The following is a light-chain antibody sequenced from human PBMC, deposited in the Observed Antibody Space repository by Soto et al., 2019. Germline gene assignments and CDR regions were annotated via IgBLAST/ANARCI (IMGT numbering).Light chain of an antibody. CDR1: QSLLHTTGKTH. CDR2: EVS. V-gene: IGKV2D-29*01. CDR3: VQCIQIPYT. J-gene: IGKJ2*01. Sequence: DIVVTQTPLSLSVTPGQPASISCKSSQSLLHTTGKTHLYWYMQRPGQPPQLLIYEVSNRFSGGPDRFSGSGSGTDFTLEISRVEAEDVGVYYCVQCIQIPYTFGQGTKLEI.